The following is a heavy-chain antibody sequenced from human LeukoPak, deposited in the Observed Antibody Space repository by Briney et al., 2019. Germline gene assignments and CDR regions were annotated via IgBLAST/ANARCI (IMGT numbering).Heavy chain of an antibody. V-gene: IGHV3-23*01. D-gene: IGHD3-10*01. Sequence: GGSLRLSCAASGFTFSSYAVSWVGQAPGQGLEWVSAISGSGGSTYYADSVKGRFTISRDNSKNTLYLQMNSLRAEDTAVYYCAKDLSYGSVSYFDYWGQGTLVTVSS. CDR1: GFTFSSYA. CDR3: AKDLSYGSVSYFDY. CDR2: ISGSGGST. J-gene: IGHJ4*02.